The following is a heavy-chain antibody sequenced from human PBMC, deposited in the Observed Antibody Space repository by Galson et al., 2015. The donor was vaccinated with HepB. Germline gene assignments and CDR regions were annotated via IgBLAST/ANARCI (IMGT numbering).Heavy chain of an antibody. D-gene: IGHD4-23*01. CDR1: GFTVSSNY. CDR2: IYSGGST. J-gene: IGHJ3*02. CDR3: ARDLLGGSDAFDI. V-gene: IGHV3-66*01. Sequence: SLRLSCAASGFTVSSNYMSWVRQAPGKGLEWVSVIYSGGSTYYADSVKGRFTISRDNSKNTLYLQMNSLRAEDTAVYYCARDLLGGSDAFDIWGQGTMVTVSS.